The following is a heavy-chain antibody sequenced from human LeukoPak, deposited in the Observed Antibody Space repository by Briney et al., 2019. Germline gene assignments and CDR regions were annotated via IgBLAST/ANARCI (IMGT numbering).Heavy chain of an antibody. D-gene: IGHD4-11*01. V-gene: IGHV1-18*01. J-gene: IGHJ6*04. CDR3: ARAPELQYPEDV. Sequence: ASVKVSCKASGYTFTSYGISWVRQAPGQGLEWMGWISAYSGNTNYAQKVQGRVTITADESTSTAYMELSSLRSEDTAVYYCARAPELQYPEDVWGKGTTVTVPS. CDR2: ISAYSGNT. CDR1: GYTFTSYG.